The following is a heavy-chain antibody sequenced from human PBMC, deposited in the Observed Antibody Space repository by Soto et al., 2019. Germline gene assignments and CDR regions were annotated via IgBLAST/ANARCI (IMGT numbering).Heavy chain of an antibody. CDR3: AQDRGWGVVSPSHDS. CDR2: IRPTGGQT. D-gene: IGHD2-21*01. V-gene: IGHV3-23*01. CDR1: GFTFRNFV. Sequence: EVQLLESGGGVVRPGGSLRLSCAASGFTFRNFVMSWVSQAPGKGLQWVSAIRPTGGQTFYADSVKGRFTISRDNSKNMLYLQINRLRDEDTALYFCAQDRGWGVVSPSHDSWGQGTLVTVSS. J-gene: IGHJ5*01.